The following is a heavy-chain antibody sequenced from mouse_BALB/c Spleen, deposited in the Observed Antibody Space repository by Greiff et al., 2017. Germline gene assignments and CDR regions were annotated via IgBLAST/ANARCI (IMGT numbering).Heavy chain of an antibody. CDR3: ARDTGYRYDDYAMDY. CDR1: GFTFTDYY. CDR2: IRNKANGYTT. V-gene: IGHV7-3*02. J-gene: IGHJ4*01. D-gene: IGHD2-14*01. Sequence: EVQLVESGGGLVQPGGSLRLSCATSGFTFTDYYMSWVRQPPGKALEWLGFIRNKANGYTTEYSASVKGRFTISRDNSQSILYLQMNTLRAEDSATYYCARDTGYRYDDYAMDYWGQGTSVTVSS.